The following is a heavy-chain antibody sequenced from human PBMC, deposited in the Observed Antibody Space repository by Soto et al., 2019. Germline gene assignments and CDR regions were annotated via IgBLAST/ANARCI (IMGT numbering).Heavy chain of an antibody. CDR3: AKLVTTVDSY. J-gene: IGHJ4*02. CDR2: VSDSGGNT. Sequence: EVSLRLSCAGSGITFSNYAMSWVRQAPGKGLEWVSAVSDSGGNTYYADSVKGRFTMSRDNSKNTLFLQMNSLRVEDTAVYYCAKLVTTVDSYWGQGTLVTVSS. V-gene: IGHV3-23*01. CDR1: GITFSNYA. D-gene: IGHD1-1*01.